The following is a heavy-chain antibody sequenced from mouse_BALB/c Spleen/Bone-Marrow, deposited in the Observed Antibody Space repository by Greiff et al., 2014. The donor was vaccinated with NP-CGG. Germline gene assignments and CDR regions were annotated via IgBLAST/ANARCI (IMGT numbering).Heavy chain of an antibody. V-gene: IGHV1S130*01. CDR3: AREKIYGNYLWYFDV. Sequence: VQGVESGSVLVRPGASVKLSCKASGYTLTSSWMHWAKQRPGQGLEWIGEIHPNSGNTNYNEKFKGKATLTVDTSSSTAYVDLSSLTSEDSAVYYCAREKIYGNYLWYFDVWGAGTTVTVSS. CDR2: IHPNSGNT. J-gene: IGHJ1*01. CDR1: GYTLTSSW. D-gene: IGHD2-1*01.